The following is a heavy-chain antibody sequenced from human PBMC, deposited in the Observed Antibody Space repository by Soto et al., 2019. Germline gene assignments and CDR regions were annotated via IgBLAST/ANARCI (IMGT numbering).Heavy chain of an antibody. CDR3: ARGRTGDIVVVVAAYGDAFDI. CDR2: INHSGST. Sequence: QVQLQQWGAGLLKPSETLSLTCAVYGGSFSGYYWSWIRQPPGKGLEWIGEINHSGSTNYNPSLKSRVTISVDTSKNQFSLKLSSVTAADTAVYYCARGRTGDIVVVVAAYGDAFDIWGQGTMVTVSS. V-gene: IGHV4-34*01. CDR1: GGSFSGYY. D-gene: IGHD2-15*01. J-gene: IGHJ3*02.